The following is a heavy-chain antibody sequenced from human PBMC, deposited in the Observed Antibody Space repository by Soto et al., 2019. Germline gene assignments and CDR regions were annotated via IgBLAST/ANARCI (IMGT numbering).Heavy chain of an antibody. CDR2: IIPIFGTA. CDR1: GGTFSSYA. V-gene: IGHV1-69*13. D-gene: IGHD3-22*01. J-gene: IGHJ2*01. Sequence: WASVKVSCKASGGTFSSYAISWVRQAPGQGLEWMGGIIPIFGTANYAQKFQGRVTITADESTSTAYMELSSLRSEDTAVYYCARYWDHYDSSGYYPSYWYFDLWGRGTLVTVSS. CDR3: ARYWDHYDSSGYYPSYWYFDL.